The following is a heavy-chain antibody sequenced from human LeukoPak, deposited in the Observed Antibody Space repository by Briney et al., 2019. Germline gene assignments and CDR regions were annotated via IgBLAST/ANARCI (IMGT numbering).Heavy chain of an antibody. J-gene: IGHJ4*02. CDR1: GGSISSSSYC. D-gene: IGHD6-19*01. Sequence: SETLSLTCTVSGGSISSSSYCWGWIRQPPGKGLEWIGRIYYSGSTYYNPSLKSRVTISVDTSKNQFSLKLSSVTAADTAVYYCARHNQWLVPCDYWGQGTLVTVSS. CDR2: IYYSGST. V-gene: IGHV4-39*01. CDR3: ARHNQWLVPCDY.